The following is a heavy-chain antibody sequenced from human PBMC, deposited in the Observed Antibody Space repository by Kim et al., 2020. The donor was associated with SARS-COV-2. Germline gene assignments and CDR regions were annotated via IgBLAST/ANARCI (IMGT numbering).Heavy chain of an antibody. D-gene: IGHD3-22*01. Sequence: ASVKVSCKASGYTFTSYAMNWVRQAPGQGLEWMGWINTNTGNPTYAQGFTGRFVFSLDTSVSTAYLQISSLKAEDTAVYYCARDYSDYYYDSSGSLGAFDIWGQGTMVTVSS. CDR2: INTNTGNP. J-gene: IGHJ3*02. CDR3: ARDYSDYYYDSSGSLGAFDI. CDR1: GYTFTSYA. V-gene: IGHV7-4-1*02.